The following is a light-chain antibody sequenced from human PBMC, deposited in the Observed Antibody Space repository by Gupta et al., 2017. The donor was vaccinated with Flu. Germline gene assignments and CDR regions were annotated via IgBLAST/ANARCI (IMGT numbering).Light chain of an antibody. V-gene: IGKV3-11*01. CDR3: QQRSADWPLM. CDR1: QSVGGS. Sequence: APRSLSTGEGATIPGRASQSVGGSLAWYQQKPGRPPRILINDASNRATGIPARFSGSGSGTDFTLTISSLEPEDFAVDYCQQRSADWPLMFGGGTKVEIE. CDR2: DAS. J-gene: IGKJ4*02.